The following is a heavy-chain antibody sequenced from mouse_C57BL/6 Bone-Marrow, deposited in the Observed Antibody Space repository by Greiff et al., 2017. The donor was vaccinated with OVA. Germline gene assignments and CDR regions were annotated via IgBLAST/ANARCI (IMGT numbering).Heavy chain of an antibody. D-gene: IGHD1-2*01. J-gene: IGHJ1*03. CDR3: ASTAYGRYFDV. CDR2: IDPANGNT. Sequence: EIQLQQSGAELVKPGASVKLSCKASGYTFTSYWMHWVKQRPEQGLEWIGRIDPANGNTKYAPKFQGKATITADTSSNTAYLQLSSLTSEDTAIYYCASTAYGRYFDVWGTGTTVTVSS. V-gene: IGHV14-3*01. CDR1: GYTFTSYW.